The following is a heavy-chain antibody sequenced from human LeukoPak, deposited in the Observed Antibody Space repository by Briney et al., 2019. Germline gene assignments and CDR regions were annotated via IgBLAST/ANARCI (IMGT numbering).Heavy chain of an antibody. CDR2: IYYSGST. Sequence: PSETLSLTCTVSGGSISSGGYYWSWIRQHPGKGLEWIGYIYYSGSTYYNPSLKSRVTISVDTSKNQFSLKLSSVTAADTAVYYCARGGEGPTVVTPRALSFDPWGQGTLVTVSS. D-gene: IGHD4-23*01. J-gene: IGHJ5*02. CDR1: GGSISSGGYY. V-gene: IGHV4-31*03. CDR3: ARGGEGPTVVTPRALSFDP.